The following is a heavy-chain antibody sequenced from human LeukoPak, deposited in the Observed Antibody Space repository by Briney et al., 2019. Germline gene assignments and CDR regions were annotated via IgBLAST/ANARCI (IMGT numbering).Heavy chain of an antibody. CDR3: ARSTEVSTSANAFDI. J-gene: IGHJ3*02. CDR2: ISFTGNR. V-gene: IGHV4-31*03. D-gene: IGHD4-23*01. CDR1: GDSISSGGYY. Sequence: RPSETLSLTCTVTGDSISSGGYYWSWLRQHAGQGLEWLGYISFTGNRYYKPSLRSRLTLSPDTSKNLVSLKLSSVTAADAAVYYCARSTEVSTSANAFDIWGQGTVVTVSS.